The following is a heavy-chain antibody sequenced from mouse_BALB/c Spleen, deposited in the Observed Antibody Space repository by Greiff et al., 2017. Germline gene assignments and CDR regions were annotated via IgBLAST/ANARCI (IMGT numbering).Heavy chain of an antibody. CDR2: ISYSGST. Sequence: VQLKESGPGLVKPSQSLSLTCTVTGYSITSDYAWNWIRQFPGNKLEWMGYISYSGSTSYNPSLKSRISITRDTSKNQFFLQLNSVTTEDTATYYCTGYGNPYYAMDYWGQGTSVTVSS. CDR3: TGYGNPYYAMDY. D-gene: IGHD2-10*02. J-gene: IGHJ4*01. CDR1: GYSITSDYA. V-gene: IGHV3-2*02.